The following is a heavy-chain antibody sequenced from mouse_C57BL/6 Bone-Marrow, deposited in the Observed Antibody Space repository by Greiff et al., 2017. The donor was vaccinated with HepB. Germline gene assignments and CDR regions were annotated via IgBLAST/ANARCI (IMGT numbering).Heavy chain of an antibody. CDR1: GYTFTDYE. CDR3: TGDYYGSSSWFAY. Sequence: VQLQQSGAELVRPGASVTLSCKASGYTFTDYEMHWVKQTPVHGLEWIGAIDPETGGTAYNQKFKGKAIMTADKSSSTAYMELRSLTSEDSAVYYCTGDYYGSSSWFAYGGQGTLVTVSA. V-gene: IGHV1-15*01. CDR2: IDPETGGT. D-gene: IGHD1-1*01. J-gene: IGHJ3*01.